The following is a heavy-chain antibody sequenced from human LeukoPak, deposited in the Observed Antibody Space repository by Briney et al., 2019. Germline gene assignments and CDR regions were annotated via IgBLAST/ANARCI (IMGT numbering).Heavy chain of an antibody. D-gene: IGHD3-22*01. CDR1: GFTFSRYS. Sequence: GGSLSLSCAAYGFTFSRYSMNWVRPAGGRGLEWVSSISSSSSYIYYADSVKDRFTISRDNAKNSLYLQMNSLSAEDTAVYYCASRRSGYYPGYWGQRTLVTVSS. CDR2: ISSSSSYI. V-gene: IGHV3-21*01. J-gene: IGHJ4*02. CDR3: ASRRSGYYPGY.